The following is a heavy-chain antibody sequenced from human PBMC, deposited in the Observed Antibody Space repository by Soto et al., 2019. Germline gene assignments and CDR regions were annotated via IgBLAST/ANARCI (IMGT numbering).Heavy chain of an antibody. CDR1: GFSFSSDE. D-gene: IGHD2-21*02. CDR2: ISSSGGTK. CDR3: ARVGVVAYCVGGCPDS. Sequence: EVQVMESGGGLVQPGGSLRLSCAASGFSFSSDEMNWVRQAPGKGPEWVAYISSSGGTKYYADSVRGRFTISRDNAKNSLYLQMNSLRAEDTAVYYCARVGVVAYCVGGCPDSWGQGTLVTVSS. V-gene: IGHV3-48*03. J-gene: IGHJ5*02.